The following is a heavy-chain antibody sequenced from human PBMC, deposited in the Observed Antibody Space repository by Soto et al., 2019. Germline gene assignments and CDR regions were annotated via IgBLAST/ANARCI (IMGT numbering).Heavy chain of an antibody. D-gene: IGHD3-10*01. J-gene: IGHJ6*02. CDR2: TIPIFGPA. Sequence: SVKVSCKXSGGTFSSYGITWVRQAPGQGLEWMGGTIPIFGPANYPQEFQGRVTITADESTSTAYMELSSLRSEDTAVYYCARGRLGYYGSGSYYQTDYYYYGMDVWGQGTTVTVSS. CDR3: ARGRLGYYGSGSYYQTDYYYYGMDV. V-gene: IGHV1-69*13. CDR1: GGTFSSYG.